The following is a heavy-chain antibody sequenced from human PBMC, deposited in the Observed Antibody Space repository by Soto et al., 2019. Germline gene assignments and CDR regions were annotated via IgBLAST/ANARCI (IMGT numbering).Heavy chain of an antibody. Sequence: LRLSCAASGFTFRSYWMTWVRLVPGKGLEWVANMNPDGSVRYYVDSVKGRFTISRDNDENSLYLQMNSLTAEDTAVYYCARDPDRRFDYWGQGTRVTVSS. CDR2: MNPDGSVR. CDR1: GFTFRSYW. J-gene: IGHJ4*02. CDR3: ARDPDRRFDY. V-gene: IGHV3-7*03.